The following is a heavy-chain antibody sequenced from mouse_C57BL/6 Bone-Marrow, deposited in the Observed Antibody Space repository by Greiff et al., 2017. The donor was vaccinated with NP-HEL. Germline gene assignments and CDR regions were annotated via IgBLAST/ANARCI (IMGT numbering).Heavy chain of an antibody. J-gene: IGHJ3*01. CDR2: IDPSDSYT. CDR1: GYTFTSYW. CDR3: ARGGLAWFAY. V-gene: IGHV1-50*01. Sequence: VQLQQPGAELVKPGASVKLSCKASGYTFTSYWMQRVKQRPGQGLEWIGEIDPSDSYTNYNQKFKGKATLTVDTSSSTAYMQLSSLTSEDSAVYYCARGGLAWFAYGGQGTLVTVSA. D-gene: IGHD3-1*01.